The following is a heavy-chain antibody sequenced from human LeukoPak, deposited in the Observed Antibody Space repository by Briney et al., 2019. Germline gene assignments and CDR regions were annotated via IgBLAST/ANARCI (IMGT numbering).Heavy chain of an antibody. CDR2: ISSSGSTI. D-gene: IGHD3-22*01. CDR1: GFTFSSYE. Sequence: GGSLRLSCADSGFTFSSYEMNWVRQAPGKGLEWVSYISSSGSTIYYADSVKGRFTISRDNAKNSLYLRMNSLRAEDTAVYYCARDQSEYYYDSRDYFDYWGQGTLVTVSS. J-gene: IGHJ4*02. V-gene: IGHV3-48*03. CDR3: ARDQSEYYYDSRDYFDY.